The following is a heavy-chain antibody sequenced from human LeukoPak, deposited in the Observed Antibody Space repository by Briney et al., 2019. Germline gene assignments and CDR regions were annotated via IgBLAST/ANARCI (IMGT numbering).Heavy chain of an antibody. D-gene: IGHD6-13*01. CDR2: ISWNSGSI. Sequence: GRSLRLSCAASGFTFDDYAMHWVRQAPGKGLEWVSGISWNSGSIGYADSVKGRFTISRDNAKNSLYLQMNSLRAEDTALYYCAKDTDGAAAGTTWGHWGQGTLVTVSS. CDR1: GFTFDDYA. V-gene: IGHV3-9*01. J-gene: IGHJ4*02. CDR3: AKDTDGAAAGTTWGH.